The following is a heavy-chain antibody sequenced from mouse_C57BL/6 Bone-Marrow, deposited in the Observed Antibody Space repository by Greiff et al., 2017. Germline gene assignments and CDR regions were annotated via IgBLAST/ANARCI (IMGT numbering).Heavy chain of an antibody. CDR2: ISSSSSTI. Sequence: VQLVESGGGLVKPGGSLKLSCAASGFTFSDYGMHWVRQAPEKGLEWVAYISSSSSTIYYADTVKGRFTISRDNAKNTLFLQMTSLRSEDTAMYYCARDYYGSSLYFDYWGQGTTLTVSS. CDR1: GFTFSDYG. CDR3: ARDYYGSSLYFDY. J-gene: IGHJ2*01. V-gene: IGHV5-17*01. D-gene: IGHD1-1*01.